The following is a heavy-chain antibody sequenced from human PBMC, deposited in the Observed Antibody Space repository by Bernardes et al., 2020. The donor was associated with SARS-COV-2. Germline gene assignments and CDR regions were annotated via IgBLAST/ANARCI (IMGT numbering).Heavy chain of an antibody. CDR2: IYYSGST. CDR3: ARDEFKEGATAYYYYYGMDV. J-gene: IGHJ6*02. Sequence: SETLSLTCTVSGGSISSGGYYWSWIRQHPGKGLEWIGYIYYSGSTYYNPSLKSRVTISVDTSKNQFSLKLSSVTAADTAVYYCARDEFKEGATAYYYYYGMDVWGQGTTVTVSS. V-gene: IGHV4-31*03. D-gene: IGHD1-26*01. CDR1: GGSISSGGYY.